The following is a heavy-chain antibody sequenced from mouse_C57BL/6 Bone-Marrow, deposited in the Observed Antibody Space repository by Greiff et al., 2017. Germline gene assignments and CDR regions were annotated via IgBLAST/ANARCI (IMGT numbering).Heavy chain of an antibody. J-gene: IGHJ2*01. D-gene: IGHD2-3*01. CDR1: GYAFTNYL. CDR2: INPGSGGT. V-gene: IGHV1-54*01. Sequence: VQLQQSGAELVRPGTSVKVSCKASGYAFTNYLIEWVKQRPGQGLEWIGVINPGSGGTNYNEKFKGKATLTADKSSSTAYMQLSSLTSEDSAVYFCAREEGLLRFDYWGQGTTLTVSS. CDR3: AREEGLLRFDY.